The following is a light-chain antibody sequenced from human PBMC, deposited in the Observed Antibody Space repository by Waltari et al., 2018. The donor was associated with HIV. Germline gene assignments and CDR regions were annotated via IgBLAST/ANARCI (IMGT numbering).Light chain of an antibody. CDR1: NIGSQR. V-gene: IGLV3-21*02. CDR3: QVWDSSSDHPVV. J-gene: IGLJ2*01. Sequence: SYVLTQPPSASVAPGQTARITCGGNNIGSQRVHWYQQKPGQSPVLVVYDDSDRPSGIPERFSGSNSGNTATLTISRVEAGDEADYYCQVWDSSSDHPVVFGGGTKLTVL. CDR2: DDS.